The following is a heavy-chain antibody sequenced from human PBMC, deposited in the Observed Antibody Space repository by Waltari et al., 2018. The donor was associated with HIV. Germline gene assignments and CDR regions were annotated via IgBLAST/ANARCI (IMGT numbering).Heavy chain of an antibody. D-gene: IGHD2-2*01. CDR2: ISGSGGST. J-gene: IGHJ2*01. CDR3: AKDSSCTSCYGGYGDHYWYFDL. CDR1: GFTFSRYA. V-gene: IGHV3-23*04. Sequence: EVQLVESGGGLVQPGGSLRLSCAASGFTFSRYAMSWVRQAPGKGLEWVSAISGSGGSTYYADSVKGRFTISRDNSKNTLYLQMNSPRAEDTAVYYCAKDSSCTSCYGGYGDHYWYFDLWGRGTLVTVSS.